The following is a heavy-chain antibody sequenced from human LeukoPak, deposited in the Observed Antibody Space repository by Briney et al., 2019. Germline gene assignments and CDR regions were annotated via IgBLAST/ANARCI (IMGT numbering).Heavy chain of an antibody. CDR2: ISYDGSNK. CDR3: ARERDYGTGNDY. V-gene: IGHV3-30-3*01. Sequence: PGGSLRLSCAASGFTFSSYAMHWVRQAPGKGLEWEAVISYDGSNKYYADSVKGRVTISRDNSKNTLYLQMNSLRAEDTAVYYCARERDYGTGNDYWGQGTLVTVSS. D-gene: IGHD4-17*01. CDR1: GFTFSSYA. J-gene: IGHJ4*02.